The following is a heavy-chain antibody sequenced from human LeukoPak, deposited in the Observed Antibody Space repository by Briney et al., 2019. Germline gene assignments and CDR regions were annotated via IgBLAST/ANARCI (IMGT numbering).Heavy chain of an antibody. CDR3: ARGAWRFLEWLPTGYFDY. J-gene: IGHJ4*02. D-gene: IGHD3-3*01. Sequence: SETLSLTCAVYGGSFSGYYWSWIRQPPGKGLEWIGEINHSGSTNYNPSLQSRVTISVDTSKNQFSLKLSSVTAADTAVYYCARGAWRFLEWLPTGYFDYWGQGTLVTVSS. CDR2: INHSGST. V-gene: IGHV4-34*01. CDR1: GGSFSGYY.